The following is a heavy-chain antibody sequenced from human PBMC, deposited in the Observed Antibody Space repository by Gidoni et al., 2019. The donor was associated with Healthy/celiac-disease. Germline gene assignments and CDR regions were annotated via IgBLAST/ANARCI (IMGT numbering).Heavy chain of an antibody. CDR2: IIPILGIA. Sequence: QVQLVPSGAEVKKPGSSVTVSCKSSGGTFSSYTISWVRQAPGQWLEWMGRIIPILGIANYAQKFQGRVKITEDKSTSTAYMELSSLRSEDTAVYYCAREGDRGYWGQGTLVTVSS. V-gene: IGHV1-69*08. J-gene: IGHJ4*02. D-gene: IGHD3-10*01. CDR1: GGTFSSYT. CDR3: AREGDRGY.